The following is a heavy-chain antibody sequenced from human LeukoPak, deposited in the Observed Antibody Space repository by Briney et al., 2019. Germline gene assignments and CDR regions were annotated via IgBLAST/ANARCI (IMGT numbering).Heavy chain of an antibody. CDR2: IKSKTDGGTT. V-gene: IGHV3-15*01. J-gene: IGHJ4*02. CDR1: GFTFSNAW. CDR3: TTAKLSSSWYSWDY. D-gene: IGHD6-13*01. Sequence: GGSLRLSCAASGFTFSNAWMSWVRQAPGKGLEWVGRIKSKTDGGTTDYAAPVKGRFTISRDDSKNTLYLQMNSLKTEDTAVYYCTTAKLSSSWYSWDYWGQGTLVTVSS.